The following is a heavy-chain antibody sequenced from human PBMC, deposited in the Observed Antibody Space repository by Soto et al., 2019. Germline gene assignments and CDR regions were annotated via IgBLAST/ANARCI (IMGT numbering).Heavy chain of an antibody. CDR1: GGSFSGYY. D-gene: IGHD6-13*01. V-gene: IGHV4-34*01. J-gene: IGHJ4*02. CDR2: INHSGST. CDR3: ARGAGTMQL. Sequence: PSETLSLTCAVYGGSFSGYYWSWIRQPPGKGLEWIGEINHSGSTNYNPSLKSRVTISVDTSKNQFSLKLSSVTAADTAVYYCARGAGTMQLWGQGTLVTVSS.